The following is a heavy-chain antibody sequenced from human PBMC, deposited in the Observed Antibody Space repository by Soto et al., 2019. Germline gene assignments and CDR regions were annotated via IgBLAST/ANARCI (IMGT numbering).Heavy chain of an antibody. D-gene: IGHD3-10*01. CDR2: ISSSSSTI. V-gene: IGHV3-48*02. J-gene: IGHJ3*02. Sequence: EVQLVESRGGLVQPGGSLRLSCAASGFTFSSYSMNWVRQAPGKGLEWVSYISSSSSTIYYADSVKGRFTISRDNAKNSLYLQMNSLRDEDTAVYYCARDGLWFGEPGTSGAFDIWGQGTMVTVSS. CDR3: ARDGLWFGEPGTSGAFDI. CDR1: GFTFSSYS.